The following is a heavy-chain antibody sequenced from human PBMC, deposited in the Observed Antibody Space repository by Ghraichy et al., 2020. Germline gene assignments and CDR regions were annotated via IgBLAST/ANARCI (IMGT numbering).Heavy chain of an antibody. V-gene: IGHV3-64*01. CDR3: ARDLRPLGRDAFDI. CDR2: ISSNGGST. D-gene: IGHD1-26*01. CDR1: GFTFSSYA. Sequence: GSLRLSCAASGFTFSSYAMHWVRQAPGKGLEYVSAISSNGGSTYYANSVKGRFTISRDNSKNTLYLQMGSLRAEDMAVYYCARDLRPLGRDAFDIWGQGTMVTVSS. J-gene: IGHJ3*02.